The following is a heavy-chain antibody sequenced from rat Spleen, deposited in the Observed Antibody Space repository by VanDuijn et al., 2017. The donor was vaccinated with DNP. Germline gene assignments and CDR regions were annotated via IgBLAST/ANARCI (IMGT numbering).Heavy chain of an antibody. Sequence: EVQLEESGGGLVQPGRSLKLSCAASGFTFSDYNMAWVRQTPEKGLEWVATISTSGSRTYYPDSVKGRFTISRDNAKSTLYLQMNSLRSEDMATYYCARHGRRVFDYWGQGVMVTVSS. CDR2: ISTSGSRT. J-gene: IGHJ2*01. V-gene: IGHV5-7*01. D-gene: IGHD1-11*01. CDR3: ARHGRRVFDY. CDR1: GFTFSDYN.